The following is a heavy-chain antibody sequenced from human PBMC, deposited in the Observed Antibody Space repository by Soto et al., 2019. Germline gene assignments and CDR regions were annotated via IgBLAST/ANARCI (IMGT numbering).Heavy chain of an antibody. CDR1: GGTFSSYA. CDR2: IIPIFGTA. D-gene: IGHD6-19*01. CDR3: ARVGSGWYVAFDI. V-gene: IGHV1-69*13. J-gene: IGHJ3*02. Sequence: SVKVSCKASGGTFSSYAISWVRQAPGQGLEWMGGIIPIFGTANYAQKFQGRVTITADESTSTAYMELSSLRSEDTAVYYCARVGSGWYVAFDIWGQGTMVTVSS.